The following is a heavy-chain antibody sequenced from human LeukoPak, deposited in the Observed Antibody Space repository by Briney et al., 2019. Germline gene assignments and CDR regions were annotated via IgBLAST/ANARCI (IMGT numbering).Heavy chain of an antibody. V-gene: IGHV7-4-1*01. CDR1: GYIFDIHA. D-gene: IGHD1-7*01. J-gene: IGHJ1*01. Sequence: ASVKVSCKASGYIFDIHAIIWVRQAPGQGLEFLGWISINTGNPTYAQGFTGRFVFSLDTSVSTAYLQIRSLKAEDSAVYYCARDYTLTVGTTSYFQHWGQGTRVTVSS. CDR2: ISINTGNP. CDR3: ARDYTLTVGTTSYFQH.